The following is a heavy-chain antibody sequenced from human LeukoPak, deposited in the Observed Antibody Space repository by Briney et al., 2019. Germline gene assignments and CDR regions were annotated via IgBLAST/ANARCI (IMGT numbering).Heavy chain of an antibody. CDR3: ARLEWFGELLSSYFDY. D-gene: IGHD3-10*01. Sequence: SETLSLTCTVSGGSISSSSYYWGWIRQPLGKGLEWIGSIYYSGSTYYNPSLKSRVTISVDTSKNQFSLKLSSVTAADTAVYYCARLEWFGELLSSYFDYWGQGTLVTVSS. J-gene: IGHJ4*02. CDR1: GGSISSSSYY. V-gene: IGHV4-39*01. CDR2: IYYSGST.